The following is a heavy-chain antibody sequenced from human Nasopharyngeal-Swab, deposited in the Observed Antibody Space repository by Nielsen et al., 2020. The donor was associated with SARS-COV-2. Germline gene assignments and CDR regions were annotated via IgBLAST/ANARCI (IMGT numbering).Heavy chain of an antibody. CDR3: ARDRTGFGELLRRYYAFDI. D-gene: IGHD3-10*01. Sequence: GESLKISCAASGFTFSSYSMNLVRQPPGKGLEWVSSISSSSSYIYYADSVKGRFTISRDNAKDSLYLQMNSLRAEDTAVYYCARDRTGFGELLRRYYAFDIWGQGTMVTVSS. V-gene: IGHV3-21*01. CDR1: GFTFSSYS. J-gene: IGHJ3*02. CDR2: ISSSSSYI.